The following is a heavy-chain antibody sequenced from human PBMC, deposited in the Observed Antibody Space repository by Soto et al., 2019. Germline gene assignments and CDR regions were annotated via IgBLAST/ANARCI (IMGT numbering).Heavy chain of an antibody. V-gene: IGHV3-66*01. CDR2: IHSGGDT. J-gene: IGHJ6*02. CDR3: ARCRTGPTYVGLAV. CDR1: GFAVSSNY. D-gene: IGHD1-7*01. Sequence: EVQLVESGGDLVQPGGSLRLSCAASGFAVSSNYMTWVRQAPGKGLEWVSVIHSGGDTHYADSVRGRFTISRDNSKNMVYFQLNSLRVEDTAVFYWARCRTGPTYVGLAVWGQGTTVTVSS.